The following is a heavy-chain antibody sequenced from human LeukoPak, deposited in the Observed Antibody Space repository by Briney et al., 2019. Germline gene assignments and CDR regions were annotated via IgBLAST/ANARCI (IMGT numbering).Heavy chain of an antibody. V-gene: IGHV3-21*01. D-gene: IGHD3-9*01. J-gene: IGHJ4*02. Sequence: PGGSVRLSCAASGFTFSSYSMNWVRQAPGKGLEWVSSIICSSSYIYYADSVKGRFTISRDNAKNSLYLQMNSLRAEDTAVYYCARDFSDVDDSLIGYFDYWGQGTRVSVSS. CDR1: GFTFSSYS. CDR2: IICSSSYI. CDR3: ARDFSDVDDSLIGYFDY.